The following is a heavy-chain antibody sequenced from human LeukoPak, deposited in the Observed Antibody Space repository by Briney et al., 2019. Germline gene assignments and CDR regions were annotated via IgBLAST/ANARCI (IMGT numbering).Heavy chain of an antibody. CDR1: GGSISSSSYY. CDR2: IYYSGST. V-gene: IGHV4-39*07. CDR3: ARGQGDSSGYYDAYFDY. J-gene: IGHJ4*02. D-gene: IGHD3-22*01. Sequence: PSETLSLTCTVSGGSISSSSYYWGWIRQPPGKGLEWIGSIYYSGSTHYNPSLKSRVTISVDTSKNQFSLKLSSVTAADTAVYYCARGQGDSSGYYDAYFDYWGQGTLVTVSS.